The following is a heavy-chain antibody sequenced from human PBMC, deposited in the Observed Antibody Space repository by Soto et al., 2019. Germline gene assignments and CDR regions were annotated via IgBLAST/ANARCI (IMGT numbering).Heavy chain of an antibody. CDR1: GFTFSSYA. Sequence: GGSLRLSCAASGFTFSSYAMHWVRQAPGKGLEWVAVISYDGSNKYYADSVKGRFTISRDNSKNTLYLQMNSLRAEDTAVYYCARGALECSSSYNWFDPWGQGTLVTVSS. V-gene: IGHV3-30*04. CDR2: ISYDGSNK. CDR3: ARGALECSSSYNWFDP. D-gene: IGHD6-6*01. J-gene: IGHJ5*02.